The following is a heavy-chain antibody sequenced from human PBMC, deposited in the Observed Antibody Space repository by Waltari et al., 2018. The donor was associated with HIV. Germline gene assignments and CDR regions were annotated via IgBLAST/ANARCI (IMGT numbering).Heavy chain of an antibody. CDR2: SYHSGGT. V-gene: IGHV4-38-2*02. D-gene: IGHD1-7*01. J-gene: IGHJ4*02. CDR3: ARDIGSRKETTYFDY. CDR1: GYSISSGYY. Sequence: QVQLQESGPGLVKPSETLSLTCAVSGYSISSGYYWGWIRQPPGNGLEWIGTSYHSGGTYYNPSLKSRVTISVDTSKNQFSLKLSSVTAADTAVYYCARDIGSRKETTYFDYWGQGTLVTVSS.